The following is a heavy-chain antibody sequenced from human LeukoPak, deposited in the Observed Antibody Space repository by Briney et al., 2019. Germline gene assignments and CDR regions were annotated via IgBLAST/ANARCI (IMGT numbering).Heavy chain of an antibody. CDR3: ARALAAASHTSFDF. Sequence: GRSLRLSCAASGFTFSSYAMHWVRQAPGKGLEWVAVISYDGSNKYYADSVKGRFTISRDNSKNTLYLQMNSLRAEDTAVYYCARALAAASHTSFDFWGQGTLVTVSS. CDR1: GFTFSSYA. V-gene: IGHV3-30*14. J-gene: IGHJ4*02. CDR2: ISYDGSNK. D-gene: IGHD6-13*01.